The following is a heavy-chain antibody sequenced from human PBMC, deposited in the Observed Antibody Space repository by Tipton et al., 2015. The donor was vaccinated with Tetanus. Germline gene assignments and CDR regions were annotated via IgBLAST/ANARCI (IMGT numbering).Heavy chain of an antibody. CDR1: GFTFSSYW. Sequence: SLRLSCAASGFTFSSYWMHWVRQAPGKGLVWVSRINSDGSSTNYADSVKGRFTISRDNAKNTLYLQMNSLRAEETAVYYCARDYGGNTRYYYYGMDVWGQGTTVTVSS. CDR2: INSDGSST. J-gene: IGHJ6*02. D-gene: IGHD4-23*01. CDR3: ARDYGGNTRYYYYGMDV. V-gene: IGHV3-74*01.